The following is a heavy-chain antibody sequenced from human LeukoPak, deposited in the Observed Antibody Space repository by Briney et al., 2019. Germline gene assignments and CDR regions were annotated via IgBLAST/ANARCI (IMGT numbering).Heavy chain of an antibody. CDR2: INHSGST. D-gene: IGHD3-3*01. Sequence: SETLSLTCAVYGGSFSGYYWSWIRQPPGKGLEWIGEINHSGSTNYNPSLKSRVTISVDTSKNQFSLKLSSVTAADTAVYYCARFFHRPGNGGVESPFDYWGQGTLVTVSS. V-gene: IGHV4-34*01. CDR3: ARFFHRPGNGGVESPFDY. CDR1: GGSFSGYY. J-gene: IGHJ4*02.